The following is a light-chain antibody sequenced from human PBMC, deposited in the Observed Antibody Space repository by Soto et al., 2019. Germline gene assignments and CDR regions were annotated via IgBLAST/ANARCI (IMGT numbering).Light chain of an antibody. CDR3: QQFSSYPLT. J-gene: IGKJ4*01. V-gene: IGKV3-20*01. CDR2: DAS. Sequence: VVLTQSPGTLSLTQGERATLSCRASQSVSSYLAWYQQKPGQAPRLLIYDASSRATGIPDRFSGGGSGTDFTLTISRLEPEDFAVYYCQQFSSYPLTFGGGTKVDI. CDR1: QSVSSY.